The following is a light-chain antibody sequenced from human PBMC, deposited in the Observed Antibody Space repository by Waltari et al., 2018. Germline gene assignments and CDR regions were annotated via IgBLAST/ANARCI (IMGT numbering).Light chain of an antibody. CDR1: QPLRSTA. V-gene: IGKV3-20*01. CDR2: DSS. CDR3: HQSEKSPMT. Sequence: IVLTQSPDNLSLSPGATVTFSCRPGQPLRSTALAWYQQRPGQAPRLLIFDSSRRATGIPDRFSGRGSATDFTLTISRLETEDVGIYYCHQSEKSPMTFGRGTRLEIK. J-gene: IGKJ4*02.